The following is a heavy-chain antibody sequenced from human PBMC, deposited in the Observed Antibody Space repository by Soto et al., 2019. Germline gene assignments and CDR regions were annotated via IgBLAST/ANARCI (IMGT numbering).Heavy chain of an antibody. V-gene: IGHV3-23*01. CDR2: ISGSGGTT. CDR3: AKDRSSTSCYAFDY. Sequence: GGSLRLSCAASGFTFRNYAMRWARQAPGKWLEWVSAISGSGGTTHYADCVKGRFTISGDNSKNTLYLQMNSMRVEDTAVYYCAKDRSSTSCYAFDYWGQGSLVTVSS. D-gene: IGHD2-2*01. J-gene: IGHJ4*02. CDR1: GFTFRNYA.